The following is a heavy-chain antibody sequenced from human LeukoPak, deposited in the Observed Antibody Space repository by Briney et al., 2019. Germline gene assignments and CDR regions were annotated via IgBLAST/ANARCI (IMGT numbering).Heavy chain of an antibody. V-gene: IGHV3-30*02. CDR1: GFTFSSYG. D-gene: IGHD2-2*01. Sequence: PGGSLRLSCAASGFTFSSYGMHWVRQAPGKGLEWVAFIRYDGGNKYYADSVKGRFTISRDNSKNTLYLQMNSLRAEDTAVYYCAKDGVGQLFDYWGQGTLVTVSS. CDR3: AKDGVGQLFDY. CDR2: IRYDGGNK. J-gene: IGHJ4*02.